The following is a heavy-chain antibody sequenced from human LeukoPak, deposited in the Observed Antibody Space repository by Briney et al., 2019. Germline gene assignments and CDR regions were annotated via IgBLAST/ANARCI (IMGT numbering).Heavy chain of an antibody. CDR2: ISSSSSTM. Sequence: GGSLRLSCAASGFTFTIYNMNWVRQAPGKGLEWVSYISSSSSTMYYADSVKGRFTISRDNAKNSLYLQMNSLRDEDTAIYYCAIDPNWGIHYWGQGVLVTVSS. V-gene: IGHV3-48*02. CDR1: GFTFTIYN. D-gene: IGHD7-27*01. CDR3: AIDPNWGIHY. J-gene: IGHJ4*02.